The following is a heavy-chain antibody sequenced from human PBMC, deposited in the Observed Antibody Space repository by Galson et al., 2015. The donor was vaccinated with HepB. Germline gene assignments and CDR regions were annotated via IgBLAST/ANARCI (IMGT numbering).Heavy chain of an antibody. CDR2: INHSGST. CDR3: ARTVGGQGRYYYYYYYMDV. CDR1: GGSFSGYY. V-gene: IGHV4-34*01. Sequence: ETLSLTCAVYGGSFSGYYWSWIRQPPGKGLEWIGEINHSGSTNYNPSLKSRVTISVDTSKNQFSLKLSSVTAADTAVYYCARTVGGQGRYYYYYYYMDVWGKGTTVTVSS. J-gene: IGHJ6*03. D-gene: IGHD3-16*01.